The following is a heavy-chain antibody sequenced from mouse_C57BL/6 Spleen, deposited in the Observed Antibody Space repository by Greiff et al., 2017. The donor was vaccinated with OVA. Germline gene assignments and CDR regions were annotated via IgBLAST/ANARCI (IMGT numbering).Heavy chain of an antibody. J-gene: IGHJ2*01. D-gene: IGHD1-1*01. CDR3: ARTVPPYYFDY. CDR1: GFTFSDYG. V-gene: IGHV5-17*01. Sequence: EVKLVESGGGLVKPGGSLKLSCAASGFTFSDYGMHWVRQAPEKGLEWVAYISSGSSTINYADTVKGRFTISRDNAKNTLFLQMTSLRSEDTAMYYCARTVPPYYFDYWGQGTTLTVSS. CDR2: ISSGSSTI.